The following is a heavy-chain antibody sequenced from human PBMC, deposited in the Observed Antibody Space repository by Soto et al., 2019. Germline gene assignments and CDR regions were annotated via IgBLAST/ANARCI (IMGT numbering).Heavy chain of an antibody. D-gene: IGHD3-3*01. Sequence: ASVKVSCKASGYTFTSYGISWVRQAPGQGLEWMGWISAYNGNTNYAQKLQGRVTMTTDTSTSTAYMELRSLRSDDTAVYYCARAGYYDFWSGSSDYWGQGTLVTVSS. CDR1: GYTFTSYG. J-gene: IGHJ4*02. CDR2: ISAYNGNT. CDR3: ARAGYYDFWSGSSDY. V-gene: IGHV1-18*01.